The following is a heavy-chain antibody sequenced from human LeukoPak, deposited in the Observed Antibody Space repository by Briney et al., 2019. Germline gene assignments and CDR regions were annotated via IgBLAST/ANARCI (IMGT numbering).Heavy chain of an antibody. Sequence: ASVKVTCKASGYTFTSYYMHWVRQAPGQGLEWMGIINPSGGSTSYAQKFQGRVTMTRDTSTSTVYMELSSLRSEDTAVYYCARARVPKYDFWVPGHQRKHYYYGMDVWGQGTTVTVSS. D-gene: IGHD3-3*01. CDR1: GYTFTSYY. V-gene: IGHV1-46*01. J-gene: IGHJ6*02. CDR2: INPSGGST. CDR3: ARARVPKYDFWVPGHQRKHYYYGMDV.